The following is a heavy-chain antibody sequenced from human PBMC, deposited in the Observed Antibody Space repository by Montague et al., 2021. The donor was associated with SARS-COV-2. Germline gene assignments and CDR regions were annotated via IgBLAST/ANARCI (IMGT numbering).Heavy chain of an antibody. CDR1: GFTFSSYE. V-gene: IGHV3-48*03. CDR3: ASLNYYDSSGYYSGGTPDEYFQH. CDR2: ISSSGSTI. D-gene: IGHD3-22*01. J-gene: IGHJ1*01. Sequence: SLRLSCAAPGFTFSSYEMNWVRQAPGKGLEWVSYISSSGSTIYYADSVKSRFTISRDNAKNSLYLQMNSLRAEDTAVYYCASLNYYDSSGYYSGGTPDEYFQHWGQGTLVTVSS.